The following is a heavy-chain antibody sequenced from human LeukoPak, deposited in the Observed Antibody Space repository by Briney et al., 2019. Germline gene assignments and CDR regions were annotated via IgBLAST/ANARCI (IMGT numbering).Heavy chain of an antibody. CDR3: ARSSGWRNAYYHYGVDV. J-gene: IGHJ6*02. CDR1: GFTFSTYA. CDR2: ISGSGGST. D-gene: IGHD5-12*01. V-gene: IGHV3-23*01. Sequence: GGSLRLSCAASGFTFSTYAMSWARQAPGKGLEWVSAISGSGGSTYYADSVKGRFTISRDNSKNTLYLQMNSLRDEDTAVYYCARSSGWRNAYYHYGVDVWGQANSATVSS.